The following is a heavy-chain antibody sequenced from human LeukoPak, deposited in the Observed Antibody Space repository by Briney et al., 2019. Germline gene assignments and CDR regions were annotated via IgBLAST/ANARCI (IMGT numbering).Heavy chain of an antibody. CDR3: ARRTAWWDGYSKFAFDY. CDR2: IYPGDSDT. D-gene: IGHD5-24*01. Sequence: GESLKISCQGFGYRFTNYWIGWVRQMPGKGLEWMGIIYPGDSDTKYSPSFQGQVTISADESISTAYLQWSSLKASDTAMYYCARRTAWWDGYSKFAFDYWGQGTQVTVSS. J-gene: IGHJ4*02. V-gene: IGHV5-51*01. CDR1: GYRFTNYW.